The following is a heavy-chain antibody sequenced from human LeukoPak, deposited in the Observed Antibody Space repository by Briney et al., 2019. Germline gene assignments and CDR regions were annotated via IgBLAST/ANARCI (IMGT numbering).Heavy chain of an antibody. Sequence: GESLKISCKGSGHSFISQWIGWVRQMPGKGLEWMGIIYPGDSDTRYGPSFQGQVTISADKSISTAYLQWSSLKASDTAIYYCAVAVAGTSFDYWGQGTLVTVSS. D-gene: IGHD6-19*01. CDR1: GHSFISQW. J-gene: IGHJ4*02. CDR2: IYPGDSDT. CDR3: AVAVAGTSFDY. V-gene: IGHV5-51*01.